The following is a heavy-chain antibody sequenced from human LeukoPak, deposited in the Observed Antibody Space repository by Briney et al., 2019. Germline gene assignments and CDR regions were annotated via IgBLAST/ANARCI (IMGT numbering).Heavy chain of an antibody. D-gene: IGHD2-2*01. CDR3: ARWPNIVVVPAAPYGGHGMDV. Sequence: GGSLRLSCAASGFTFSSYWMHWVRQAPGKGLVWVSRINSDGSSTSYADSVKGRFTISRDNAKNTLYLQMNSLRAEDTAVYYRARWPNIVVVPAAPYGGHGMDVWGQGTTVTVSS. V-gene: IGHV3-74*01. CDR2: INSDGSST. CDR1: GFTFSSYW. J-gene: IGHJ6*02.